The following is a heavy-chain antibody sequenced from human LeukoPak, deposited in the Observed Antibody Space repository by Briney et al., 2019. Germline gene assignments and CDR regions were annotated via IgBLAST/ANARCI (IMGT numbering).Heavy chain of an antibody. CDR2: IYYSGST. D-gene: IGHD6-19*01. CDR1: GGSISSSH. Sequence: SETLSLTCTVSGGSISSSHWSWIRQPPGKGLEWIGYIYYSGSTNHNPSLKSRVTISVDTSKNQFSLKLSSVTAADTAVYYCARQGITYSRGWYVDYWGQGTLVTVSS. J-gene: IGHJ4*02. V-gene: IGHV4-59*08. CDR3: ARQGITYSRGWYVDY.